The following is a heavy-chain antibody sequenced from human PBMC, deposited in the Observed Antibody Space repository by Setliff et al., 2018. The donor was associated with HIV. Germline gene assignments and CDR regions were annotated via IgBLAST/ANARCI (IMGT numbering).Heavy chain of an antibody. CDR3: ARGLNYYGSGSYLPLGY. D-gene: IGHD3-10*01. V-gene: IGHV4-34*01. CDR2: IDHSGST. J-gene: IGHJ4*02. CDR1: GGSFNDYY. Sequence: ETLSLTCAVYGGSFNDYYWTWIRQPPGKGLEWIGEIDHSGSTKYHASLKSRVTISLDTSKNQISLKLSSVTAADTAVYYCARGLNYYGSGSYLPLGYWGQGTLVTVSS.